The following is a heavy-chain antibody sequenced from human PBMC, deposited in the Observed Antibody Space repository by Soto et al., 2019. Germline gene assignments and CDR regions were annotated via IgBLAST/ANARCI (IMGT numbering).Heavy chain of an antibody. J-gene: IGHJ4*02. V-gene: IGHV3-74*01. Sequence: EVQLVESGGGLAQPGGSLRLSCAASGFTFSDYWMHWIRQAPGKGLVWVSRITTDGTVTNYADSVKGRFTISRDNAKNTLYLQMNSLRAEDTAVYYCVRELASCVSDCLHYWGQGTLVTVSS. D-gene: IGHD2-21*02. CDR1: GFTFSDYW. CDR2: ITTDGTVT. CDR3: VRELASCVSDCLHY.